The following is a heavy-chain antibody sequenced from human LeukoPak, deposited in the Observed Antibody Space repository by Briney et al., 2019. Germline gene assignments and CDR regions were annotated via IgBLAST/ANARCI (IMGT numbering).Heavy chain of an antibody. J-gene: IGHJ4*02. V-gene: IGHV3-7*05. D-gene: IGHD1-26*01. CDR1: GFTFSNYW. Sequence: GGSLRLSCAASGFTFSNYWMTWVRQAPGKGLEWAANMNTDGGERFYVDSVKGRFTISRDNAKKSLYLQMNSLRAEDTAVYYCARFRSYNFDYWGQGTLVTVSS. CDR2: MNTDGGER. CDR3: ARFRSYNFDY.